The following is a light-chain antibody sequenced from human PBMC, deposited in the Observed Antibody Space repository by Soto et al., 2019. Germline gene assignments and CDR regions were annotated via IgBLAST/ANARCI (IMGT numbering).Light chain of an antibody. V-gene: IGKV4-1*01. CDR3: QQYYSTPT. CDR1: QSVLYSSNNKNY. Sequence: DIVMTQSPDSLAASLGERATINCKSSQSVLYSSNNKNYLAWYQQKPGQPPKLLIYWASTRESGVPDRFSGSGSGTDFTLTISSLQAEDVAVYYCQQYYSTPTFGGGTKVDIK. CDR2: WAS. J-gene: IGKJ4*01.